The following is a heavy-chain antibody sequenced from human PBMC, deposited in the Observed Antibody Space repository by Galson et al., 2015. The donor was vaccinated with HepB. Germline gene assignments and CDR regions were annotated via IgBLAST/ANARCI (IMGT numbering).Heavy chain of an antibody. CDR1: GFTFSSYS. CDR2: ISSSSSYI. CDR3: ARDQRVDIVATISYYFDY. J-gene: IGHJ4*02. Sequence: SLRLSCAASGFTFSSYSMNWVRQAPGKGLEWVSSISSSSSYIYYADSVKGRFTISRDNAKNSLYLQMNSLRAEDTAVYYCARDQRVDIVATISYYFDYWGQGTLVTVSS. D-gene: IGHD5-12*01. V-gene: IGHV3-21*01.